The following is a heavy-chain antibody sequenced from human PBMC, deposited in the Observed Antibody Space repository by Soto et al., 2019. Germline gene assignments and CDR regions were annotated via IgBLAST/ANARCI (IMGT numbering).Heavy chain of an antibody. V-gene: IGHV4-31*03. CDR2: IHYTGRT. CDR3: ARETTKGHYGDPYWYFDL. CDR1: CGSISSGGDY. J-gene: IGHJ2*01. D-gene: IGHD4-17*01. Sequence: SETLSLTCTVSCGSISSGGDYWSWIRQHPGKGLEWIGYIHYTGRTFYNPSLRSRVTISVDTSKNQFSLKVSSLTAADMAVYYCARETTKGHYGDPYWYFDLWGRGTLVTVSS.